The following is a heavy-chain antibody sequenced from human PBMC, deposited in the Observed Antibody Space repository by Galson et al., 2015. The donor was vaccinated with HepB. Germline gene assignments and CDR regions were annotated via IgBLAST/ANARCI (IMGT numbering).Heavy chain of an antibody. J-gene: IGHJ4*02. CDR3: ARGYSSGWYRVNYFDY. V-gene: IGHV4-59*08. CDR2: IYYSGST. D-gene: IGHD6-19*01. Sequence: SLTCTVSGGSISSYYWSWIRQPPGKGLEWIGYIYYSGSTNYNPSLKSRVTISVDTSKNQFSLKLSSVTAADTAVYYCARGYSSGWYRVNYFDYWGQGTLVTVSS. CDR1: GGSISSYY.